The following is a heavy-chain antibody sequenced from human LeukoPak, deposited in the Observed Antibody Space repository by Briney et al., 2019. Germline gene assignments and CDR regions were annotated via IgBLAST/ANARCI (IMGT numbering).Heavy chain of an antibody. CDR3: TTDEMSNYYYSAMDV. Sequence: GGSLRLSCAASGFTFSSNAIHWVRQAPGKGLEWVGRVKSKSDGGTTDYAAPVKGRFTLSRDDSKNTLYLQMNSLKTEDTAVYYCTTDEMSNYYYSAMDVWGQGTTVAVSS. V-gene: IGHV3-15*01. D-gene: IGHD3-10*01. CDR1: GFTFSSNA. CDR2: VKSKSDGGTT. J-gene: IGHJ6*02.